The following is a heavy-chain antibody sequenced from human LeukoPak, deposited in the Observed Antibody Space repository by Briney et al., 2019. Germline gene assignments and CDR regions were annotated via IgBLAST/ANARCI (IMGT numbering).Heavy chain of an antibody. Sequence: GSLRLSCAASGFTFSSYGMHWVRQAPGKGLEWVAVIWYDGSNKYYADSVKGRFTISRDNSKNTLYLQMNSLRAEDTAVYYCARETNMYYFDYWGQGTLVTVSS. CDR3: ARETNMYYFDY. CDR2: IWYDGSNK. D-gene: IGHD1-14*01. V-gene: IGHV3-33*01. CDR1: GFTFSSYG. J-gene: IGHJ4*02.